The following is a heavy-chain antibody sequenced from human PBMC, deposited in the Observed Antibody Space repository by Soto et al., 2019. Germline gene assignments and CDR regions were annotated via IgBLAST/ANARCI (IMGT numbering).Heavy chain of an antibody. V-gene: IGHV4-30-2*01. CDR3: ARDSRGSSTSVAYYLDY. Sequence: SETLSLTCAVSGGSISSGGYSWSWIRQPPGKGLEWIGYIYHSGSTYYNPSLKSRVTISVDRSKNQFSLKLSSVTAADTAVYYCARDSRGSSTSVAYYLDYWGQGTLVTVSS. CDR1: GGSISSGGYS. CDR2: IYHSGST. J-gene: IGHJ4*02. D-gene: IGHD2-2*01.